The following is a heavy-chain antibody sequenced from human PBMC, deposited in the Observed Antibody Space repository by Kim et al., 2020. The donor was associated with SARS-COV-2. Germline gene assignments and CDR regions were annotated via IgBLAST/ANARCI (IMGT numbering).Heavy chain of an antibody. Sequence: ASVKVSCKASGYTFTGYYMHWVRQAPGQGLEWMGWINPNSGGTNYAQKFQGRVTMTRDTSISTAYMELSRLRSDDTAVYYCARDLFLGYYDSSGDDYWGQGTLVTVSS. D-gene: IGHD3-22*01. J-gene: IGHJ4*02. CDR2: INPNSGGT. CDR3: ARDLFLGYYDSSGDDY. CDR1: GYTFTGYY. V-gene: IGHV1-2*02.